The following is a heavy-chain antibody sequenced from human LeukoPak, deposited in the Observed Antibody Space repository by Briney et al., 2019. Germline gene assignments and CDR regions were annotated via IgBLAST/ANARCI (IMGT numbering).Heavy chain of an antibody. Sequence: PGGSLRLSCAAAGFTFSSYAMSWVRQAPGKGLEWVSAISGSGGSTYYADSVKGRFTISRDNSKNTLYLQMNSLRAEDTAVYYCAKDRGYDPYFDYWGQGTLVTVSS. CDR2: ISGSGGST. D-gene: IGHD5-12*01. V-gene: IGHV3-23*01. CDR3: AKDRGYDPYFDY. J-gene: IGHJ4*02. CDR1: GFTFSSYA.